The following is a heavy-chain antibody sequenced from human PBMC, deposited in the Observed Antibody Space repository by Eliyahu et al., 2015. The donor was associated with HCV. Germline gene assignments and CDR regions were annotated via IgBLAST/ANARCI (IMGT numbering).Heavy chain of an antibody. D-gene: IGHD2-15*01. CDR1: GFTVRSSY. V-gene: IGHV3-66*01. J-gene: IGHJ4*02. Sequence: EVQVVESGGGLVQPGNSLRLXCAAXGFTVRSSYMSWVRQAPGKGLGWVSAVYRGGETYYADSLKGRVIISRDTSKNTVYLHINSLKGDDTAVYYCARGPGGYYDYWGQGTLVTVSS. CDR3: ARGPGGYYDY. CDR2: VYRGGET.